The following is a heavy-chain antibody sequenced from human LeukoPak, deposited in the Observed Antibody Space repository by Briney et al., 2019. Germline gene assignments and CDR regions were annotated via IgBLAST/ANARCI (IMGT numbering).Heavy chain of an antibody. J-gene: IGHJ5*02. V-gene: IGHV1-18*01. CDR1: GHKFTSYG. CDR2: ISAYNGNT. D-gene: IGHD5-12*01. Sequence: ASVKVSCKASGHKFTSYGISWVRQAPGQGLDWMGWISAYNGNTNYAHNLQGRVTMTTDTSTSTAYMELRSLRSDDTAVYYCARGATENWFDPWGQGTLVTVSS. CDR3: ARGATENWFDP.